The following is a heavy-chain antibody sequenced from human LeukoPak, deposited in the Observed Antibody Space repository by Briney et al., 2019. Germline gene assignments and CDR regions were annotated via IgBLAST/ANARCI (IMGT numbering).Heavy chain of an antibody. Sequence: ASVKVSCKASGYTFTSYRITWVRQAPGQGLEWMGWISAHKGNTLYTQKSQGRLTMTTDTSTTTAYMELRSLRFDDTAVYYCARLELEQRSWFDPWGQGTLVTVSS. V-gene: IGHV1-18*01. D-gene: IGHD1/OR15-1a*01. CDR1: GYTFTSYR. J-gene: IGHJ5*02. CDR2: ISAHKGNT. CDR3: ARLELEQRSWFDP.